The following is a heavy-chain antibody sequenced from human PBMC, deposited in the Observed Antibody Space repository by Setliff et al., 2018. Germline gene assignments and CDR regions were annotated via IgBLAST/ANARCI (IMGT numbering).Heavy chain of an antibody. D-gene: IGHD6-19*01. Sequence: GGSLRLSCAASGFTSSSYWMSWVRQDPGQGLEWVANIKQDGSEKYYVDSVKGRFTISRDNAKNSLYLQMNSLRAEDTAVYYRAKAVRAVAGGAFDIWGPGTMVTVS. J-gene: IGHJ3*02. CDR3: AKAVRAVAGGAFDI. CDR2: IKQDGSEK. V-gene: IGHV3-7*03. CDR1: GFTSSSYW.